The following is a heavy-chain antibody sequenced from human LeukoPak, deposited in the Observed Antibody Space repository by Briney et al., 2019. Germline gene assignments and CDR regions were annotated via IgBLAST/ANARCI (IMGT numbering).Heavy chain of an antibody. V-gene: IGHV1-2*06. Sequence: GASVKVSCKASGYTFTGYYMHWVRQAPGQGLEWMGRINPNSGDTNYAQKFQGRVTMTRDTSITTAHLELSGLRSDDTALFYCAREATTLPSPLGYWGQGTLVTVSS. CDR2: INPNSGDT. CDR3: AREATTLPSPLGY. CDR1: GYTFTGYY. D-gene: IGHD4-17*01. J-gene: IGHJ4*02.